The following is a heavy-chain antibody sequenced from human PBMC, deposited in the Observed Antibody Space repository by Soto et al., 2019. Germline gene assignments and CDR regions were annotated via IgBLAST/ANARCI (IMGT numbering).Heavy chain of an antibody. V-gene: IGHV3-23*01. CDR1: GFTFSSYA. Sequence: PGGSLRLSCAASGFTFSSYAMSWVRQAPGKGLEWVSAISGSGGSTYYADSVKGRFTISRDNSKNTLYLQMNSLRAEDTAVYYCAKGVVPAANWIYYYGMDVWGQGTTVTVSS. D-gene: IGHD2-2*01. CDR2: ISGSGGST. J-gene: IGHJ6*02. CDR3: AKGVVPAANWIYYYGMDV.